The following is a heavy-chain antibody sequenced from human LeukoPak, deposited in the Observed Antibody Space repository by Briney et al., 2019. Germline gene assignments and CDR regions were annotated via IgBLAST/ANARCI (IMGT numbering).Heavy chain of an antibody. D-gene: IGHD6-19*01. CDR1: RFTFSSYA. J-gene: IGHJ4*02. Sequence: PGGSLRLSCAVSRFTFSSYAMRWVRQAPGKGLESVSSISGSGHSTYYADSVKGRFTISRDNSKNTLYLQMNSLRAEDTAVYYCAKPSSGWYFDPFDYWGQGTLVTVSS. CDR3: AKPSSGWYFDPFDY. CDR2: ISGSGHST. V-gene: IGHV3-23*01.